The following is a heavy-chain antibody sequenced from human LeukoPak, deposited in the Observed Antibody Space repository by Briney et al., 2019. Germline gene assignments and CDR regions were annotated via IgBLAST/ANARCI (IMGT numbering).Heavy chain of an antibody. CDR3: AKGSIAAAYLDY. CDR2: IWYGGSNK. V-gene: IGHV3-30*18. Sequence: GRSLRLSCAASGFTFSSYGMHWVRQAPGKGLAGVAVIWYGGSNKYYADSVKGRFTISRDNSKNTLYLQMNSLRAEDTAVYYCAKGSIAAAYLDYWGQGTLITVSS. D-gene: IGHD6-13*01. J-gene: IGHJ4*02. CDR1: GFTFSSYG.